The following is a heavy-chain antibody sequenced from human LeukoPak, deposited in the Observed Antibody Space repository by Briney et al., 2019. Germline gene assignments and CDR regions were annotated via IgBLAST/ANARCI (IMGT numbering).Heavy chain of an antibody. V-gene: IGHV3-23*05. D-gene: IGHD2-8*02. J-gene: IGHJ4*02. CDR1: GFTFSNFA. CDR3: ATYRQVLLPFES. CDR2: INRDSTST. Sequence: SGGSLRLSCAASGFTFSNFAMSWVRQAPGKGLEWVSAINRDSTSTYYADSVRGRFTISRDNSKNTLYLHMSSLRAEDTAIYYCATYRQVLLPFESWGQGTLVTVSS.